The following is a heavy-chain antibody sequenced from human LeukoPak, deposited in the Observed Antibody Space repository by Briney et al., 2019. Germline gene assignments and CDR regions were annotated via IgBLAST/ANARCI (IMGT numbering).Heavy chain of an antibody. CDR2: MYSSGTT. J-gene: IGHJ4*02. D-gene: IGHD3-10*01. CDR1: GGPISSYY. CDR3: GRGRSTTIADF. Sequence: SETLSLTCTVSGGPISSYYWSWIRQPAGRALEWIGRMYSSGTTNYSPSLKSRVTMSVDTSKNQFSLKLTSVTAADTAVYFCGRGRSTTIADFWGQGTLVSVSS. V-gene: IGHV4-4*07.